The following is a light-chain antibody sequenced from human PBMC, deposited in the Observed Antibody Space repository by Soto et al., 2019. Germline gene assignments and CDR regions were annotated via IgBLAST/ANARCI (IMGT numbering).Light chain of an antibody. CDR3: SSYAHTNSLIL. V-gene: IGLV2-14*01. J-gene: IGLJ2*01. CDR1: SSDIGGYNF. CDR2: EVG. Sequence: QSALTHPASVSGSPGQSITISCTGTSSDIGGYNFVSWYQHHPGKAPKLIIFEVGNRPSGVSDRFSGSKSGNTASLTISGLQAEDEADYYCSSYAHTNSLILFGGGTKLTVL.